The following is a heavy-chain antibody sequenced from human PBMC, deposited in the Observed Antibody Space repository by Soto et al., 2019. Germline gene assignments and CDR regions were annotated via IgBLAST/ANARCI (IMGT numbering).Heavy chain of an antibody. J-gene: IGHJ4*02. CDR2: IIPILGTV. Sequence: QVQLVQSGAEVKKPGSSVKVSCKASGGTFSSYAISWVRQAPGQGLEWMGGIIPILGTVNYAQKFQGRVTITADESTSTAYMGRSSLKSEDTAVYYWARGGDGYNYGDYWGQGPLVTVSS. CDR3: ARGGDGYNYGDY. V-gene: IGHV1-69*11. CDR1: GGTFSSYA. D-gene: IGHD5-12*01.